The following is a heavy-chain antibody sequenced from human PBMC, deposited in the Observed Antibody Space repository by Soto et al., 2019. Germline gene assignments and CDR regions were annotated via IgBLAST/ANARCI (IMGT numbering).Heavy chain of an antibody. Sequence: SETLSLTCAVYGGSFSGYYWSWIRQPPGKGLERIGEINHSGSTNYNPSLKSRVTISVDTSKNQFSLKLSSVTAADTAVYYCATEMTTVTHWDYWGQGTLVTVSS. CDR2: INHSGST. V-gene: IGHV4-34*01. J-gene: IGHJ4*02. D-gene: IGHD4-17*01. CDR1: GGSFSGYY. CDR3: ATEMTTVTHWDY.